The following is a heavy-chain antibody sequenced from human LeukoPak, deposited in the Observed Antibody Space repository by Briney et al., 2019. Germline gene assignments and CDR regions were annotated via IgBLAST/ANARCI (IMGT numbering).Heavy chain of an antibody. CDR3: ARDLTGHYDSSGYYTTERTYGMDV. Sequence: SETLSLTCTVSGGSISSYYWSWIRQPAGKGLEWIGRIYTSGSTNYNPSLKSRVTTSVDTSKNQFSLKLSSVTAADTAVYYCARDLTGHYDSSGYYTTERTYGMDVWGQGTTVTVSS. J-gene: IGHJ6*02. CDR1: GGSISSYY. CDR2: IYTSGST. D-gene: IGHD3-22*01. V-gene: IGHV4-4*07.